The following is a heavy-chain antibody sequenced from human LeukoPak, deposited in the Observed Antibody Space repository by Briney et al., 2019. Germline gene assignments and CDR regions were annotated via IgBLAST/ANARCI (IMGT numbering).Heavy chain of an antibody. Sequence: GGSLRLSCATSGFTFSSHGMSWVRQAPGKGLEWASAISGSGGGIYYADSVKGRFTISRDNSKNTMFLQMNSLRAEDTAVYYCAKRRASSGYYAAFDIWGQGTMVTVSS. CDR1: GFTFSSHG. V-gene: IGHV3-23*01. CDR3: AKRRASSGYYAAFDI. D-gene: IGHD6-19*01. J-gene: IGHJ3*02. CDR2: ISGSGGGI.